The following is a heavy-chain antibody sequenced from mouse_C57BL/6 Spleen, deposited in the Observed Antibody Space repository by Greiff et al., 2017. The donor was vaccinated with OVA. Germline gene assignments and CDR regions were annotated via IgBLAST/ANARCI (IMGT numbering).Heavy chain of an antibody. J-gene: IGHJ4*01. Sequence: QVQLQQPGTELVKPGASVKLSCKASGYTFTSYWMHWVKQRPGQGLEWIGNINPSNGGTNYNEKFKSKATLTVDKSSSTAYMQLSSLTSEDSAAYYCARSGGLRHGYAMDDWGQGTSVTVSS. V-gene: IGHV1-53*01. D-gene: IGHD2-4*01. CDR1: GYTFTSYW. CDR2: INPSNGGT. CDR3: ARSGGLRHGYAMDD.